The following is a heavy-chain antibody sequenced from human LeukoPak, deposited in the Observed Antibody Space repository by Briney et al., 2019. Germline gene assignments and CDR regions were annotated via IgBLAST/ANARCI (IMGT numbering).Heavy chain of an antibody. CDR2: IYYSGST. J-gene: IGHJ4*02. CDR3: AREGIAASFDY. Sequence: SETLSLTCTVSGGSISSYYWSWIRQPPGKGLEWIGYIYYSGSTNYNPSLKSRVTISVDTSKNQFSLKLSSVTAADTAVYYCAREGIAASFDYWGQGTLVTVSS. D-gene: IGHD6-6*01. CDR1: GGSISSYY. V-gene: IGHV4-59*01.